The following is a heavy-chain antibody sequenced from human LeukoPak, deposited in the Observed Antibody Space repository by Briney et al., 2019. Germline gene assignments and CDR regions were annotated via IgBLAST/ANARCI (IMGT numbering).Heavy chain of an antibody. V-gene: IGHV4-59*01. D-gene: IGHD1-26*01. CDR3: ARDFGGSYSNWFDP. Sequence: SETLSLTCTVSGGSINSYYWSWIRQPPGKGLEWIGYIYYSGSTNYNPSLKSRVTISVDTSKNQFSLKLSSVTAADTAVYYCARDFGGSYSNWFDPWGQGTLVTVSS. J-gene: IGHJ5*02. CDR1: GGSINSYY. CDR2: IYYSGST.